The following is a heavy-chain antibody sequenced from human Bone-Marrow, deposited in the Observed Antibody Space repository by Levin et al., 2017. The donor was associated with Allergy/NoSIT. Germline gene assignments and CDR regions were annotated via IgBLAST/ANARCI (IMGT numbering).Heavy chain of an antibody. CDR3: ARITYYYNITGSPSAFDL. CDR1: GFTFSDHY. CDR2: VTRSGNT. D-gene: IGHD3-22*01. V-gene: IGHV3-11*01. J-gene: IGHJ3*01. Sequence: MAGGSLRLSCAASGFTFSDHYMTWIRQSPGKGLEWVSFVTRSGNTYYLESVKGRFTISRDNAKDSLYLQMDSLRAEDTALYYCARITYYYNITGSPSAFDLWGQGTLVTVSS.